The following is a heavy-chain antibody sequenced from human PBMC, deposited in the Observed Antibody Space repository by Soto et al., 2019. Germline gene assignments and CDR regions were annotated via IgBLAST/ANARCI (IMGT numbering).Heavy chain of an antibody. CDR1: GCTFSSYA. D-gene: IGHD1-7*01. Sequence: SVKVSCKSSGCTFSSYAISWVRQAPGQGLEWMGGIIPIFGTANYAQKFQGRVTITADESTSTAYMELSSLKASDTAIYYCAGQRLELRGDYYYGLDVWGQGTTVTVSS. CDR3: AGQRLELRGDYYYGLDV. J-gene: IGHJ6*02. V-gene: IGHV1-69*13. CDR2: IIPIFGTA.